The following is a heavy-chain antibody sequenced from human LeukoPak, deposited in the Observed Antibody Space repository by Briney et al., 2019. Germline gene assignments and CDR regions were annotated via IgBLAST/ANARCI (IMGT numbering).Heavy chain of an antibody. J-gene: IGHJ4*02. Sequence: GGSLRLSCAASGFTFSSYSMNWVRQAPGKGLEWVSYISSSSSTIYYADSVKGRFTISRDNAKNSLYLQMNSLRAEDTAVYYCARHPGQQLEGDKFDYWGQGTLVTVSS. CDR3: ARHPGQQLEGDKFDY. V-gene: IGHV3-48*01. D-gene: IGHD6-13*01. CDR2: ISSSSSTI. CDR1: GFTFSSYS.